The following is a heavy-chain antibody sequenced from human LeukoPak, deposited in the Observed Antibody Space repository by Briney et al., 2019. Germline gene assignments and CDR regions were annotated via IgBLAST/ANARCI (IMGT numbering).Heavy chain of an antibody. CDR2: ISAYNGNI. J-gene: IGHJ5*02. D-gene: IGHD3-3*01. Sequence: ASVKVSCKASGYTFTSYGISWVRQAPGQGLEWMGWISAYNGNINYAQKLQGRVTMTTDTSTSTAYMELRSLRSDDTAVYYCARYYDFWSGYDWFDPWGQGTLVTVSS. CDR3: ARYYDFWSGYDWFDP. CDR1: GYTFTSYG. V-gene: IGHV1-18*01.